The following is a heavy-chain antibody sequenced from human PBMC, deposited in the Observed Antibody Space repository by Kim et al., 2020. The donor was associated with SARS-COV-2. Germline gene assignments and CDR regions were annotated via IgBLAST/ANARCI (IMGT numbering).Heavy chain of an antibody. D-gene: IGHD6-19*01. Sequence: GGSLRLSCAASGFTFSSYGMHWVRQAPGKGLEWVAVISYDGSNKYYADSVKGRFTISRDNSKNTLYLQMNSLRAEDTAVYYCARAYTSQQWLVHGPFDYWGQGTLVTVSS. J-gene: IGHJ4*02. CDR2: ISYDGSNK. CDR1: GFTFSSYG. CDR3: ARAYTSQQWLVHGPFDY. V-gene: IGHV3-33*05.